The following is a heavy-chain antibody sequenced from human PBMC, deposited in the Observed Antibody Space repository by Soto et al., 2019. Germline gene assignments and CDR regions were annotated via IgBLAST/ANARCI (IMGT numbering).Heavy chain of an antibody. Sequence: SVKVSCKASGGTFSSYAISWVRQAPGQGLEWMGGIIPIFGTANYAQKFQGRVTITADESTSTAYMELSSLRSEDTAVYYCATPLIAIAAQKGGMDVWGQGTTVTVSS. CDR3: ATPLIAIAAQKGGMDV. J-gene: IGHJ6*02. D-gene: IGHD6-6*01. CDR1: GGTFSSYA. CDR2: IIPIFGTA. V-gene: IGHV1-69*13.